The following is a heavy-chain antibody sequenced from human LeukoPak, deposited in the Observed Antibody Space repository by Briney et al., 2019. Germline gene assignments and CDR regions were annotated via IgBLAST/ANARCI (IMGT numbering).Heavy chain of an antibody. J-gene: IGHJ6*02. Sequence: SETLSLTCTVSGGSMSSYYWSWIRQPPGKGLEWIGYIYYSGSTNYNPPLKSRVTISVDTSKNQFSLKLSSVTAADTAVYYCARGPNYYYGMDVWGQGTTVTVSS. V-gene: IGHV4-59*08. CDR3: ARGPNYYYGMDV. CDR2: IYYSGST. CDR1: GGSMSSYY.